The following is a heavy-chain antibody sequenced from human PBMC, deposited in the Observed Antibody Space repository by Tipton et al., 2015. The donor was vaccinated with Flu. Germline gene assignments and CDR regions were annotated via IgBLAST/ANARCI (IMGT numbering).Heavy chain of an antibody. V-gene: IGHV1-46*01. CDR3: ARGHLSDIVVVVAATSPVDY. Sequence: QMQLVQSGVEVKKPGASVKVSCKASGYTFTSYYMHWVRQAPGQGLEWMGIINPSGGSTSYAQKFQGRVTMTRDTSTSTVYMELSSLRSEDTAVYYCARGHLSDIVVVVAATSPVDYWGQGTLVTVSS. CDR2: INPSGGST. CDR1: GYTFTSYY. J-gene: IGHJ4*02. D-gene: IGHD2-15*01.